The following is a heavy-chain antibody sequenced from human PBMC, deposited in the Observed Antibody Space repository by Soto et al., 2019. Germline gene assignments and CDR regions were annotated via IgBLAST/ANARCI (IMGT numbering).Heavy chain of an antibody. CDR2: IIPIFGTA. J-gene: IGHJ5*02. CDR1: GGTFSSYA. CDR3: ARLSYCSSTSCYMGNWFDP. D-gene: IGHD2-2*02. V-gene: IGHV1-69*06. Sequence: ASVKVSCKASGGTFSSYAISWVRQAPGQGLEWMGGIIPIFGTANYAQKFQGRATITADKSTSTAYMELSSLRSEDTAVYYCARLSYCSSTSCYMGNWFDPWGQGTLVTVSS.